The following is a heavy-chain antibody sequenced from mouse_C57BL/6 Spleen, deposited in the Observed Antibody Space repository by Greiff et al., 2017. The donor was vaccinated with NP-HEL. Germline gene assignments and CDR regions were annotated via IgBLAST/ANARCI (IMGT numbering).Heavy chain of an antibody. J-gene: IGHJ2*01. CDR3: ARANRGYYFDY. D-gene: IGHD4-1*01. CDR2: SRNKANDYTT. V-gene: IGHV7-1*01. CDR1: GFTFSDFY. Sequence: EVNVVESGGGLVQSGRSLRLSCATSGFTFSDFYMEWVRQAPGKGLEWIAASRNKANDYTTEYSASVKGRFIVSRDTSQSILYLQMNALRAEDTAIYYCARANRGYYFDYWGQGTTLTVSS.